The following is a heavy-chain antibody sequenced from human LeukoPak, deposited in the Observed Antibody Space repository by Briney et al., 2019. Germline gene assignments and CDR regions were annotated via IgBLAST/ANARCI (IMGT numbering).Heavy chain of an antibody. CDR2: ISGSGGST. CDR1: GFTFSNYA. J-gene: IGHJ4*02. D-gene: IGHD5-18*01. V-gene: IGHV3-23*01. Sequence: PGGSLRLSCAASGFTFSNYAMSWARQAPGKGLEWVSAISGSGGSTYYADSVKGRSTISRDNSKNTLYLQMNSLRAEDTAVYYCTKGTIWLPFDYWGQGTLVTVSS. CDR3: TKGTIWLPFDY.